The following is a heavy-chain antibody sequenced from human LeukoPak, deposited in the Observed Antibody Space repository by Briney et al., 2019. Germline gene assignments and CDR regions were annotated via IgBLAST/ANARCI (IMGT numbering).Heavy chain of an antibody. V-gene: IGHV3-49*04. J-gene: IGHJ4*02. CDR3: TASDHLYCSSSSCHFDY. D-gene: IGHD2-15*01. Sequence: QSGGSLRLSCTVSGLSFGDYGMSWVRQAPGKGLEWVSFIQSKTYGEGTMYAASVRGRFTISRDDSRSTAYLQMNSLKTEDTAVYYCTASDHLYCSSSSCHFDYWGQGTLASVAS. CDR2: IQSKTYGEGT. CDR1: GLSFGDYG.